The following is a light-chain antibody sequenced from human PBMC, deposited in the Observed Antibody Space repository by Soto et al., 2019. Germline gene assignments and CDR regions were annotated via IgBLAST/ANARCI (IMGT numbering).Light chain of an antibody. Sequence: QMTQSPSSVAASVGDTVTLSCQTSHGVSGWLAWYQQKPGKAPTLLIYTVSNLQSGVPSRFSGSGCGTDFSPTITNLQPEDFATYFCQQGKTFPFTFGPGTKVEVK. CDR3: QQGKTFPFT. CDR2: TVS. J-gene: IGKJ3*01. CDR1: HGVSGW. V-gene: IGKV1-12*01.